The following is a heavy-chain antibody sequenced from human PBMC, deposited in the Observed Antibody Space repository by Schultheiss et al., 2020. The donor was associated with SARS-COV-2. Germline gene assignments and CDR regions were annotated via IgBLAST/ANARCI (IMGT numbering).Heavy chain of an antibody. CDR1: GFTVSSNY. CDR2: ISGSGGST. Sequence: GGSLRLSCAASGFTVSSNYMYWVRQAPGKGLEWVSAISGSGGSTYYADSVKGRFTISRDNAKNSLYLQMNSLRAEDTAVYYCARGRPMVRGVHDAFDIWGQGTMVTVSS. D-gene: IGHD3-10*01. V-gene: IGHV3-21*01. CDR3: ARGRPMVRGVHDAFDI. J-gene: IGHJ3*02.